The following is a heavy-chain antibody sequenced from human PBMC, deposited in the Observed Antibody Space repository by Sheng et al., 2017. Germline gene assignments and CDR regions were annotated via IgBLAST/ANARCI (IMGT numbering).Heavy chain of an antibody. J-gene: IGHJ4*02. CDR3: AKDRYCSGGSCSGDIDY. CDR2: ISGSGGST. D-gene: IGHD2-15*01. Sequence: EVQLSESGGGLVQPGGSLRLSCAASGFTFNSYAMSWVRQAPGKGLEWVSGISGSGGSTYYADSVKGRFTISRDNSKKTLYLQMNSLRAEDTAVYYCAKDRYCSGGSCSGDIDYWGQGTLVTVSS. CDR1: GFTFNSYA. V-gene: IGHV3-23*01.